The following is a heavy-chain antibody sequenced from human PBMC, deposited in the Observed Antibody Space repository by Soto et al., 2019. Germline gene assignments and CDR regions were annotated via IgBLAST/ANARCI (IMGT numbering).Heavy chain of an antibody. Sequence: QVRLQQWGAGLLKPSETLPLTCAVYGGSISDYYWSWIRQPPGKGLEWIGEINHSGSTNYNPSLKSRVTISVDTSKNQFSLKLNSVTAADTAVYYCAREVPSRYFDLWGRGTPVTVSS. V-gene: IGHV4-34*01. D-gene: IGHD3-10*01. CDR1: GGSISDYY. CDR3: AREVPSRYFDL. CDR2: INHSGST. J-gene: IGHJ2*01.